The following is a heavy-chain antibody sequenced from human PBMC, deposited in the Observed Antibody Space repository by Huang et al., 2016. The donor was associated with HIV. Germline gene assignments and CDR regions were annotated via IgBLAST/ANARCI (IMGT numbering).Heavy chain of an antibody. V-gene: IGHV1-8*02. Sequence: QVQLVQSGAEVKKPGASVKVSCKASGFNFNNYDFNWVRQASGQGLEWWGWMNPKGGKTGDAKKFQGRVTMTRNTSITTAYMELRSLRSEDTAVYYCARARGFLYDSTGYYSRYYFDSWGQGTLVTISS. CDR2: MNPKGGKT. CDR3: ARARGFLYDSTGYYSRYYFDS. CDR1: GFNFNNYD. D-gene: IGHD3-22*01. J-gene: IGHJ4*02.